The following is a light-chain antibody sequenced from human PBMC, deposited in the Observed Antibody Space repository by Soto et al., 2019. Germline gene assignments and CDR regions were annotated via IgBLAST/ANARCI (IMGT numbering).Light chain of an antibody. J-gene: IGLJ3*02. CDR2: LNSDGSH. CDR1: SGHSTYA. V-gene: IGLV4-69*01. CDR3: QTWGTGFWV. Sequence: QSVLTQSPSASASLGPSVKLTCTLSSGHSTYAIAWHQQQPEKGPRYLMKLNSDGSHNKGDGIPDRFSGSSSGAERYLTISSLQSEDEADYYCQTWGTGFWVFGGGTKLTVL.